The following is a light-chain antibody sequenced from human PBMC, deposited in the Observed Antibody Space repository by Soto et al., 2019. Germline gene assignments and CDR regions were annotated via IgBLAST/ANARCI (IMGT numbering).Light chain of an antibody. CDR1: QSIRNY. CDR2: DAS. CDR3: QQRSNWPLT. V-gene: IGKV3-11*01. J-gene: IGKJ3*01. Sequence: EIVLTQSPATLSLSPGERATLSCRASQSIRNYLAWYQQKPGQTPRLLIYDASNRAADIPAKFSGNGSGTDFTPTIRSLEPEDFAFYFCQQRSNWPLTFGPRTKVEIK.